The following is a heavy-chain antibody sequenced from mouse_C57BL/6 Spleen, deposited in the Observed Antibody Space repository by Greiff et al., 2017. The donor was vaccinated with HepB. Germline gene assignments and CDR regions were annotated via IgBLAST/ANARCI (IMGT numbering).Heavy chain of an antibody. Sequence: QVQLQQPGAELVKPGASVKLSCKASGYTFTSYWMQWVKQRPGQGLEWIGEIDPSDSYTNYNQKFKGKATLTVDTSSSTAYMQLSSLTSEDSAVYYCARYPITTVPVWGTGTTVTVSS. CDR2: IDPSDSYT. CDR1: GYTFTSYW. J-gene: IGHJ1*03. CDR3: ARYPITTVPV. V-gene: IGHV1-50*01. D-gene: IGHD1-1*01.